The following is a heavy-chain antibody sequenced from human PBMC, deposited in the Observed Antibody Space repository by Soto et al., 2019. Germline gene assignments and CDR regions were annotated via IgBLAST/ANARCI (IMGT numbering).Heavy chain of an antibody. J-gene: IGHJ5*02. CDR2: IYYTGST. V-gene: IGHV4-59*01. CDR1: GGSLSSYY. Sequence: PSETLSLTCSVSGGSLSSYYWSWIRQSPGKGLEWIGYIYYTGSTNYNPSLESRVTISVDTSTNQFSLKLNSVTAADTAVYYCARGRVTTFWSWFGPWGQGTLVTVSS. D-gene: IGHD4-17*01. CDR3: ARGRVTTFWSWFGP.